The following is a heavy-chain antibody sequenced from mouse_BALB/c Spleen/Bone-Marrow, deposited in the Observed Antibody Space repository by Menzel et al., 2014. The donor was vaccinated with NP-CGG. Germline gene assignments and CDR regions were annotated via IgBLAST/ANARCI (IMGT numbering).Heavy chain of an antibody. CDR2: IRNKAYSYTT. Sequence: EVKLMEPGGGLVQPGGSLRLSCATSGFTFTDYYMNWVRQPPGKALEWLGFIRNKAYSYTTEYSASVKGRFTISRDNSQSILYLQMNTLRAEDSATYYCARDMGGLLFDYWGQGTTLTVSS. CDR3: ARDMGGLLFDY. D-gene: IGHD2-3*01. CDR1: GFTFTDYY. V-gene: IGHV7-3*02. J-gene: IGHJ2*01.